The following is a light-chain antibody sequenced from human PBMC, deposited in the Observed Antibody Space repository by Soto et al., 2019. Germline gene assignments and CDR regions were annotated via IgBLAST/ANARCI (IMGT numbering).Light chain of an antibody. CDR3: QSYDSSLSGVV. V-gene: IGLV1-40*01. CDR1: SSNIGAGYD. J-gene: IGLJ2*01. CDR2: GNS. Sequence: QSVLTQPPSVSGAPGQRVTISCTGSSSNIGAGYDVHGYQQVLGTAPKLLIFGNSNRPSVVPGRFSGSKPGTSASLAITGVQDEDEADYYCQSYDSSLSGVVFGGGTKVTVL.